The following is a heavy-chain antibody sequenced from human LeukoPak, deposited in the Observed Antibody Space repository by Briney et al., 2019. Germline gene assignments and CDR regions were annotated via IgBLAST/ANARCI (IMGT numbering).Heavy chain of an antibody. CDR1: EFTFSSYT. V-gene: IGHV3-21*01. D-gene: IGHD6-13*01. CDR2: ISSSSSYI. J-gene: IGHJ6*03. CDR3: ARGGAAAGTHYYYMDV. Sequence: MTGGSLRLSCAASEFTFSSYTMNWVRQAPGKGLEWVSSISSSSSYIYYADSVKGRFTISRDNAKNSLYLQMNSLRAEDTAVYYCARGGAAAGTHYYYMDVWGKGTTVTVSS.